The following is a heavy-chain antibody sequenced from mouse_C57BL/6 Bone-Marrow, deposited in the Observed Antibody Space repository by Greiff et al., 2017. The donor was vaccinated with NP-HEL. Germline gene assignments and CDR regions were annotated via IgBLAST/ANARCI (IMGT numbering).Heavy chain of an antibody. CDR3: ARWGNTVVGGGYAMDY. CDR1: GYTFTSYW. J-gene: IGHJ4*01. V-gene: IGHV1-72*01. D-gene: IGHD1-1*01. Sequence: QVQLQQPGAELVKPGASVKLSCKASGYTFTSYWMHWVKQRPGRGLEWIGRIDPNSGGTKYNEKFKSKATLTVDKPSSTAYMQLSSLTSENSAVYDCARWGNTVVGGGYAMDYWGQGTSVTVTS. CDR2: IDPNSGGT.